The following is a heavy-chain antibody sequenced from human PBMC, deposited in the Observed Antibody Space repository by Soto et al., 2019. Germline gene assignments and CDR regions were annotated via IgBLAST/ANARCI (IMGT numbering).Heavy chain of an antibody. CDR2: INTYNGNT. V-gene: IGHV1-18*01. D-gene: IGHD3-3*01. J-gene: IGHJ4*02. CDR3: ARGSFGSWDFWSGFDY. Sequence: ASEKVSCKASGYTFTNYGISWVRQAPGQGLEWMGWINTYNGNTNHAQKLQDRVTMTTDTSTSTAYMELRSLRSDDTAVYYCARGSFGSWDFWSGFDYWGQGTLVTVSS. CDR1: GYTFTNYG.